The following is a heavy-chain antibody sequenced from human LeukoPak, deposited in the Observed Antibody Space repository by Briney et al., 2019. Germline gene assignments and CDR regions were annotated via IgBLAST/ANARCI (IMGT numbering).Heavy chain of an antibody. Sequence: PGRSLRLSCAASGFTFSSYGMHWVRQAPGKGLEWVAVIWYDGSNKYYADSVKGRFIISRDNSKNTLYLQMNSLRAEDTAVYYCALGVRGFDAFDIWGQGTMVTVSS. V-gene: IGHV3-33*01. CDR2: IWYDGSNK. D-gene: IGHD3-10*01. J-gene: IGHJ3*02. CDR1: GFTFSSYG. CDR3: ALGVRGFDAFDI.